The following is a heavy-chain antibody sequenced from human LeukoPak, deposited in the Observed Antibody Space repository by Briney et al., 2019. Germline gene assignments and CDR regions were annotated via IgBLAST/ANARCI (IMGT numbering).Heavy chain of an antibody. CDR1: GFTFSNDA. Sequence: GGSLRLSYAASGFTFSNDAVSWVRQAPGKGLQWVSDIRGSGATTYYADSVKGRFTISRDNSKNTLYLQMNSLRAEDTAVYYCAKVEYYYVSTHGFDIWGQGTMVTVSS. D-gene: IGHD3-10*02. V-gene: IGHV3-23*01. J-gene: IGHJ3*02. CDR2: IRGSGATT. CDR3: AKVEYYYVSTHGFDI.